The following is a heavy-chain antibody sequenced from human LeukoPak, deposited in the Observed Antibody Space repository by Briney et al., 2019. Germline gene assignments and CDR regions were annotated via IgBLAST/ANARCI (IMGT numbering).Heavy chain of an antibody. V-gene: IGHV4-34*01. CDR2: INHSGST. CDR1: VGSFSGYY. J-gene: IGHJ6*03. CDR3: DRRVKMARSPNYYYYMDV. Sequence: SETLSLTCAVSVGSFSGYYWSWIRQPPGKGLEWIGEINHSGSTNYNPSLKSRVTISVDTSKNQFSLKLSSVTAADTAVYYCDRRVKMARSPNYYYYMDVWGKGTTVTVSS. D-gene: IGHD5-24*01.